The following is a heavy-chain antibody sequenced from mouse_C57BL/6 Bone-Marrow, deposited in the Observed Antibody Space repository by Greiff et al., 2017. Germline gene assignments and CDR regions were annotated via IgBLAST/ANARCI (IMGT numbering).Heavy chain of an antibody. J-gene: IGHJ3*01. CDR3: ACLTGTNLAWFAY. V-gene: IGHV14-2*01. CDR2: IDPEDGET. CDR1: GFNIKDYY. D-gene: IGHD4-1*01. Sequence: VQLQQSGAELVKPGASVKLSCTASGFNIKDYYMHWVKQRTEQGLEWIGRIDPEDGETKYAPKFPGKATITADTSSNTAYLQLRSLTSEDTAVYYCACLTGTNLAWFAYWGQGTLVTVSA.